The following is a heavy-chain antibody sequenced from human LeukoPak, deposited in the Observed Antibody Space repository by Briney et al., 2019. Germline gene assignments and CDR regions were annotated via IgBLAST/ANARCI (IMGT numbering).Heavy chain of an antibody. V-gene: IGHV4-34*01. J-gene: IGHJ6*03. CDR2: INQIGNT. D-gene: IGHD3-9*01. CDR1: GFTVSSNY. CDR3: VREHYDLMTDNYPWASDYYYYYLDV. Sequence: GSPRLSCAASGFTVSSNYMSWVRQAPGKGLEWIGEINQIGNTKYNPPLQSRVTISVDTSKNQFSLNLRSMTAADTAVYYCVREHYDLMTDNYPWASDYYYYYLDVWGKGTTVTVSS.